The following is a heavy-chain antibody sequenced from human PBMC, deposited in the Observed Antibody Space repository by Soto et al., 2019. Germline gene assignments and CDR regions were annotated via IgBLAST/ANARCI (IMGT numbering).Heavy chain of an antibody. Sequence: QVQLVQSGAEVKKPGASVKVSCKASGGTFSSYAISWVRQAPGQGAEWMGGIIPISGTANYAQKFQGRVTITADESTSTAYMELSSLRSEDTAVYYCARSQGSSTSLEIYYYYYYGMDVWGQGTTVTVSS. D-gene: IGHD2-2*01. J-gene: IGHJ6*02. V-gene: IGHV1-69*01. CDR3: ARSQGSSTSLEIYYYYYYGMDV. CDR2: IIPISGTA. CDR1: GGTFSSYA.